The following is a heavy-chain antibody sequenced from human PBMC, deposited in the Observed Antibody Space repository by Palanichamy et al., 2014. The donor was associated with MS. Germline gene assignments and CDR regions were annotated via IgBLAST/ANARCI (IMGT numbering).Heavy chain of an antibody. D-gene: IGHD6-19*01. J-gene: IGHJ4*02. V-gene: IGHV3-23*01. CDR1: GFTFNVNA. CDR3: AKTKQWLPHFDY. CDR2: ITASAGST. Sequence: EVQLLESGGGLVQPGGSLRLSCAASGFTFNVNAMSWVRQAPGKGLEWVSAITASAGSTYYADSVKGRFTISRDSSKNTLYLQMSTLRAEDTAVYYCAKTKQWLPHFDYWGQGTLVTVSS.